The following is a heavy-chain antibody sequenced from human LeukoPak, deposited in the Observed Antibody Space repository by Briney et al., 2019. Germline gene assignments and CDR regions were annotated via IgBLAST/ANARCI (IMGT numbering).Heavy chain of an antibody. V-gene: IGHV3-23*01. J-gene: IGHJ4*02. CDR1: GFSFTSYS. Sequence: PGGSLRLSCAASGFSFTSYSINWVRQAPGKGLEWVSAISGSGGSTYYADSVKGRFTISRDNSKNTLYLQMNSLRAEDTAVYYCAKDHRTGTTYGVGGYWGQGTLVTVSS. D-gene: IGHD1-7*01. CDR3: AKDHRTGTTYGVGGY. CDR2: ISGSGGST.